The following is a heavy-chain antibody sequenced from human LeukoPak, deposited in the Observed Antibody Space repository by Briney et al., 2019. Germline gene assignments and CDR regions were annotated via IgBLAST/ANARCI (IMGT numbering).Heavy chain of an antibody. CDR1: GYTFTSYG. CDR3: ARGTRYYYGSGSYQGAFDI. J-gene: IGHJ3*02. CDR2: ISAYNGNT. V-gene: IGHV1-18*01. Sequence: ASVKVSCKASGYTFTSYGISWVRQAPGQGLEWMGWISAYNGNTNYAQKLQGRVTMTTDTSTSTAYMELRSLRPDDTAVYYCARGTRYYYGSGSYQGAFDIWGQGTMVTVSS. D-gene: IGHD3-10*01.